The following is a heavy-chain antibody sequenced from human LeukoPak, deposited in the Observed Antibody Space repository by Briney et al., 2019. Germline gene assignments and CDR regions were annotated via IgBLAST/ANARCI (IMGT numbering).Heavy chain of an antibody. V-gene: IGHV3-48*04. D-gene: IGHD4-17*01. CDR2: ISSSGSTI. J-gene: IGHJ6*02. CDR1: GFSFSNYW. CDR3: ARNGDYPFYYYYYGMDV. Sequence: PGGSLRLSCAASGFSFSNYWMSWVRQAPGKGLEWVSYISSSGSTIYYADSVKGRFTISRDNAKNSLYLQMNSLRAEDTAVYYCARNGDYPFYYYYYGMDVWGQGTTVTVSS.